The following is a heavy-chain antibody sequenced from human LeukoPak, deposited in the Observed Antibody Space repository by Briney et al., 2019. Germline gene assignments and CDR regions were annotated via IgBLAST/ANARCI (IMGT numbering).Heavy chain of an antibody. D-gene: IGHD1-1*01. Sequence: QTGGSLRLSCAAPGFTFSDFWMSWVRQAPGKGLECVASTNEAGGDKLYVDSVKGRFTISRDNSKNSLSLQMNSLTAEDTAIYYCAIATTGRGAFGSWGQGTLVSVSS. CDR2: TNEAGGDK. V-gene: IGHV3-7*01. CDR1: GFTFSDFW. CDR3: AIATTGRGAFGS. J-gene: IGHJ4*02.